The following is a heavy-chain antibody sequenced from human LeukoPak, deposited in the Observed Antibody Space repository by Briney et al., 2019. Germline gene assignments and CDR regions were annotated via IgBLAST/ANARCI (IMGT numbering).Heavy chain of an antibody. Sequence: GRSPRLSRAASGFTFSSYGMHWVRQAPGKGLEWVAVIWYDGSNKYYADSVKGRFTISRDNSKNTLYLQMNSLRAEDTAVYYCARDRVYCSGGSCAPYFDYWGQGTLVTVSS. J-gene: IGHJ4*02. CDR2: IWYDGSNK. CDR1: GFTFSSYG. D-gene: IGHD2-15*01. V-gene: IGHV3-33*01. CDR3: ARDRVYCSGGSCAPYFDY.